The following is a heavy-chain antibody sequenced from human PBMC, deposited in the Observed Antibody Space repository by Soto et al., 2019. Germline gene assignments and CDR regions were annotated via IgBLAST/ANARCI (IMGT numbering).Heavy chain of an antibody. CDR3: ARDPITMIRGVIPPFDY. V-gene: IGHV1-2*02. J-gene: IGHJ4*02. CDR1: GYTFTGYY. D-gene: IGHD3-10*01. CDR2: INPNSGGT. Sequence: ASVKVSCKASGYTFTGYYMHWLRQAPGQGLEWMGWINPNSGGTNYAQNFQGRVTMTRDTSISTAYMELSRLRSDDTAVYYCARDPITMIRGVIPPFDYWGQGTLVTVSS.